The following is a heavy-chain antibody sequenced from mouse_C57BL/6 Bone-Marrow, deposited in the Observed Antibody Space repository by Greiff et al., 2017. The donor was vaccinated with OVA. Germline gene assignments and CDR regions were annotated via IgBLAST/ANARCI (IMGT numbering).Heavy chain of an antibody. V-gene: IGHV14-1*01. Sequence: EVQLQQSGAELVRPGASVKLSCTASGFNIKDYYMHWVKQRPEQGLEWIGRIDPEDGDTDYAPKFQGKATMSADTSSNTAYLQLSSLTSEDTAVYYGTTDYGSSYGYWGQGNTLTVSS. J-gene: IGHJ2*01. CDR3: TTDYGSSYGY. CDR2: IDPEDGDT. CDR1: GFNIKDYY. D-gene: IGHD1-1*01.